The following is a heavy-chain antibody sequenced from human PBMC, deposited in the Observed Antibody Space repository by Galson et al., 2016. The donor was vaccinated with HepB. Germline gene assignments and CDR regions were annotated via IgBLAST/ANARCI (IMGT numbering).Heavy chain of an antibody. D-gene: IGHD3-16*01. CDR2: IYYSGST. V-gene: IGHV4-39*01. J-gene: IGHJ4*02. CDR1: GGSVTISSYY. CDR3: ARQNYDYVWGSKTPPYFFDF. Sequence: ETLSLTCTVSGGSVTISSYYWGWVRQPPGKGLKWIGNIYYSGSTYYNPSLKSRVIISVDTSKAQFSLKLTSVTAADSAVYSCARQNYDYVWGSKTPPYFFDFWGPGTRVTVSS.